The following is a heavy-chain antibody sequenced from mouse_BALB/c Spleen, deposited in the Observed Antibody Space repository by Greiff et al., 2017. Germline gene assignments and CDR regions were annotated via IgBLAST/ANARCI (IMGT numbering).Heavy chain of an antibody. Sequence: EVKLMESGGDLVKPGGSLKLSCAASGFTFSSYGMSWVRQTPDKRLEWVATISSGGSYTYYPDSVKGRFTISRDNAKNTLYLQMSSLKSEDTAMYYCARRGIYYDYDGYYFDYWGQGTTLTVSS. CDR3: ARRGIYYDYDGYYFDY. J-gene: IGHJ2*01. D-gene: IGHD2-4*01. CDR2: ISSGGSYT. V-gene: IGHV5-6*02. CDR1: GFTFSSYG.